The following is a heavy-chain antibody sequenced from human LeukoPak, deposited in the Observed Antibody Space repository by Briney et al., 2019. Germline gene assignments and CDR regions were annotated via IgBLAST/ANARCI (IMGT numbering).Heavy chain of an antibody. J-gene: IGHJ4*02. CDR2: IYHSGST. Sequence: SETLSLTCAVSGGSISSSNWWSWVRPPPGKGLEWIGEIYHSGSTNYNPSLKSRVTISVDKSKNQFSLKLSSVTAADTAVYYCASSHYYDSSGYLFWGQGTLVTVSS. V-gene: IGHV4-4*02. D-gene: IGHD3-22*01. CDR1: GGSISSSNW. CDR3: ASSHYYDSSGYLF.